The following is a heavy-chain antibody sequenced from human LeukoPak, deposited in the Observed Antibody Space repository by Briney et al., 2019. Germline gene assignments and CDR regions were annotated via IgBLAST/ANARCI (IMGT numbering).Heavy chain of an antibody. Sequence: SETLSLTCTVSGGSISSYYWSWIRQPPGKGLEWIGYIYYSGTTNYNPSLKSRVTISVDTSKNQFSLKLSSVTAADTAVYYCARQRQLVRYNWFDPWGQGTLVTVSS. J-gene: IGHJ5*02. V-gene: IGHV4-59*08. D-gene: IGHD6-13*01. CDR1: GGSISSYY. CDR3: ARQRQLVRYNWFDP. CDR2: IYYSGTT.